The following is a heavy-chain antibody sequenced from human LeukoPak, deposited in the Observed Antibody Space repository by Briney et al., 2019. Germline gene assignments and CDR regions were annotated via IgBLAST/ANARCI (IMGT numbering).Heavy chain of an antibody. CDR1: GFTFSSYD. V-gene: IGHV3-23*01. CDR3: AKTGPTFGLYYYYYYMDV. D-gene: IGHD3-10*01. CDR2: ISGSGGST. Sequence: GGSLRLFCAASGFTFSSYDVRGVRRAPGKGLEWVSDISGSGGSTYYADSVKGRFTISRDNSKNTLYLQMNSLRAEDTAVYYCAKTGPTFGLYYYYYYMDVWGKGTTVTVSS. J-gene: IGHJ6*03.